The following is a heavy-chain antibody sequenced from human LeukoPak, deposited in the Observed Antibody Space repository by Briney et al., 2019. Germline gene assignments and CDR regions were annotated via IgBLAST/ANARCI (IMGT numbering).Heavy chain of an antibody. CDR3: AKDQEVGATTIDY. J-gene: IGHJ4*02. CDR2: IRYDGSNK. V-gene: IGHV3-30*02. Sequence: GGSLRLSCSASGFTFSTYGMHWVRQAPGKGLEWVAFIRYDGSNKYYADSVKGRFTISRDNSKNTLYLQMNSLRAEGTAVYYCAKDQEVGATTIDYWGQGILVTVSS. CDR1: GFTFSTYG. D-gene: IGHD1-26*01.